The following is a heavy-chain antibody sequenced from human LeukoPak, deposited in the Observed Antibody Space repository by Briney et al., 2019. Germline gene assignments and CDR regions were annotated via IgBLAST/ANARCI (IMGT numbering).Heavy chain of an antibody. CDR3: ASYLTSIPSGMDV. J-gene: IGHJ6*02. CDR2: ISTDGSGT. D-gene: IGHD2/OR15-2a*01. V-gene: IGHV3-74*01. Sequence: PGGSLRLSCAASGFTFSRYWMHWLRQAPGKGLVWVSRISTDGSGTSYADSVKGRFTISRDNGKNTLYLQMNSLRAEDTAVYYCASYLTSIPSGMDVWGQGTTVTVSS. CDR1: GFTFSRYW.